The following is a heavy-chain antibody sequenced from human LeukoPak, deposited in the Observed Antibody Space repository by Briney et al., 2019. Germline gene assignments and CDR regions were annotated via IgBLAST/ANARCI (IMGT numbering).Heavy chain of an antibody. CDR2: ISAYNGNT. CDR3: ATYCSSTSCYSLYGMDV. D-gene: IGHD2-2*01. CDR1: GYTFTSYG. Sequence: ASVKVSCKASGYTFTSYGISWVRQAPGQGLEWMGWISAYNGNTNYAQKLQGRVTMTTDTSTSTAYMELRSLRSDDTAVHYCATYCSSTSCYSLYGMDVWGQGTTVTVSS. J-gene: IGHJ6*02. V-gene: IGHV1-18*01.